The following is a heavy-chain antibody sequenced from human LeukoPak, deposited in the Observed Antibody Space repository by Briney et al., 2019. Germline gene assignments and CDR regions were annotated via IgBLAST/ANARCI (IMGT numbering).Heavy chain of an antibody. D-gene: IGHD3-22*01. CDR1: GGSFSGYY. CDR3: ARGRYYYDSSGPLGDAFDI. J-gene: IGHJ3*02. CDR2: INHSGST. V-gene: IGHV4-34*01. Sequence: TETLSLTCAVHGGSFSGYYWSWIRQPPGKGLEWIGEINHSGSTNYNPSLKSRVTISVDTSKNQFSLKLSSVTAADTAVYYCARGRYYYDSSGPLGDAFDIWGQGTMVTVSS.